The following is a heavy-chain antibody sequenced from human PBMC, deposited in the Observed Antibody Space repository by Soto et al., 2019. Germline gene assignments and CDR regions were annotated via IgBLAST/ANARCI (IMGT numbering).Heavy chain of an antibody. CDR3: ARHGFGSLHGLVDV. D-gene: IGHD3-10*01. J-gene: IGHJ6*02. CDR1: GVSITNYY. CDR2: IQYNGYS. Sequence: QVQLQESGPGLVKPSETLSLTCTVSGVSITNYYCSWFRQPPGKGLEWIGYIQYNGYSAYNLSLRGRVTMSMDTSKTQFSLMLESVTATDKAVYYCARHGFGSLHGLVDVWGQGTTVIVSS. V-gene: IGHV4-59*08.